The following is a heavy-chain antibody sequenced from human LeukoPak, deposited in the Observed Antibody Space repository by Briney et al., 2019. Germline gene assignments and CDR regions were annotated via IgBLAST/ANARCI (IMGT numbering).Heavy chain of an antibody. J-gene: IGHJ3*02. CDR1: GGSISSYY. CDR2: IYTSGST. Sequence: PSETLSLTCTVSGGSISSYYWSWIRQPAGKGLEWIGRIYTSGSTNYNPSLKSRVTMSVDTSKNQFSLKLSSVTAADTAVYYCARGRGVVVPAAIRASDIWGQGTMVTVSS. CDR3: ARGRGVVVPAAIRASDI. V-gene: IGHV4-4*07. D-gene: IGHD2-2*02.